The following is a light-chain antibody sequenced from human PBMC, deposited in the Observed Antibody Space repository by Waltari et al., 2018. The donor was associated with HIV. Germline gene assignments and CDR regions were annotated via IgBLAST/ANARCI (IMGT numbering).Light chain of an antibody. CDR2: EDN. CDR3: QSYDSSNQWV. J-gene: IGLJ3*02. CDR1: SGSIASNF. V-gene: IGLV6-57*01. Sequence: NFMLAQPHSVSGSPGKTVTMSCTRSSGSIASNFVQWYRQRPDSSPTIVIYEDNQRPSGVPDRFSGSIDSSSNSASLTSSGLKTEDGADYYCQSYDSSNQWVFGGGTKLTVL.